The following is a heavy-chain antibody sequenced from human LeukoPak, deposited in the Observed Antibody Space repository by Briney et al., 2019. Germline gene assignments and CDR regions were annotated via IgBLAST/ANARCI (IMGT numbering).Heavy chain of an antibody. Sequence: PGGSLRLSCAASGFTFSSYGMHWVRQAPGKGLEWVALISYAVINKYYADSVKGRFTISRDNSKNTLYLQMNSLRAEDTAVYYCAKDLRRFGESFDAFDIWGQGTMVTVSS. V-gene: IGHV3-30*18. CDR3: AKDLRRFGESFDAFDI. CDR1: GFTFSSYG. CDR2: ISYAVINK. J-gene: IGHJ3*02. D-gene: IGHD3-10*01.